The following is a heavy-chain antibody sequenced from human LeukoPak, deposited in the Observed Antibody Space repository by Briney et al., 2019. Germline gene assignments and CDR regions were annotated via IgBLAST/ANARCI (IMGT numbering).Heavy chain of an antibody. CDR3: ARDRNYEILTGYHNCFDP. CDR1: GDSVSSNSAA. V-gene: IGHV6-1*01. CDR2: TYYRSKWYN. J-gene: IGHJ5*02. D-gene: IGHD3-9*01. Sequence: PSQTLSLACAISGDSVSSNSAAWNWIRQSPSRGLEWLGRTYYRSKWYNDYAVYVKSRITINPDTSKNQFSLQLISVTPEDTAVYFCARDRNYEILTGYHNCFDPWGEGTLVTVSS.